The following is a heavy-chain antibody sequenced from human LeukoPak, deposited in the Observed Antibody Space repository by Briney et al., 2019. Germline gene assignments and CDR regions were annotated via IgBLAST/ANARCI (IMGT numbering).Heavy chain of an antibody. CDR2: ISAYAGNT. D-gene: IGHD5-24*01. CDR1: GYTFSSYG. CDR3: TRTLGALTVDRATGFDL. J-gene: IGHJ2*01. V-gene: IGHV1-18*01. Sequence: GASVKVSCKASGYTFSSYGISWVRQAPGQGLEWMGWISAYAGNTDTAQKFEDRVTMTSDTSTNTAYMDLRNLTSDDTAVCYCTRTLGALTVDRATGFDLWGRGTLVTVSS.